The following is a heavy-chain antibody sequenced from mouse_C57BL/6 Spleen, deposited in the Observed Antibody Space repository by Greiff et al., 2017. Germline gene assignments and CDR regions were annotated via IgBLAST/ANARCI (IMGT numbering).Heavy chain of an antibody. D-gene: IGHD3-1*01. CDR2: INSDGGST. V-gene: IGHV5-2*01. CDR3: ARRGFGGYFDV. J-gene: IGHJ1*03. CDR1: EYEFPSHD. Sequence: EVKLVESGGGLVQPGESLTLSCESNEYEFPSHDMSWVRKTPEKRLELVAAINSDGGSTYYPDTRERRFIISRDNTKKTLYLQMSSLRSEDTALYYCARRGFGGYFDVWGTGTTVTVSS.